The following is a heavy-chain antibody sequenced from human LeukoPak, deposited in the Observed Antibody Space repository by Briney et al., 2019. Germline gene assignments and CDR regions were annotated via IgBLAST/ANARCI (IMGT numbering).Heavy chain of an antibody. V-gene: IGHV1-18*01. D-gene: IGHD3-10*01. J-gene: IGHJ4*02. CDR2: ISAYNGNT. Sequence: ASVKVSCKASGYTFTSYGISRVRQAPGQGLEWMGWISAYNGNTNYAQKLQGRVTMTTDTSTSTAYMELRSLRSDDTAVYYCARSLYYYGSGNEMGYWGQGTLVTVSS. CDR1: GYTFTSYG. CDR3: ARSLYYYGSGNEMGY.